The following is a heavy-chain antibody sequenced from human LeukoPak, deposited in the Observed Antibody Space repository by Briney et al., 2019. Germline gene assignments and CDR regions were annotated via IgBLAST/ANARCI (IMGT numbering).Heavy chain of an antibody. CDR1: GGSISSYY. CDR3: ARHPQIVGATKYFDY. V-gene: IGHV4-59*01. Sequence: SESLSLTCTVSGGSISSYYWSWIRQPPGKGLEWIGYIYYSGSTNYNPSLKSRVTISVDTSKNQFSLKLSSVTAADTAVYYCARHPQIVGATKYFDYWGQGTLVTVSS. CDR2: IYYSGST. J-gene: IGHJ4*02. D-gene: IGHD1-26*01.